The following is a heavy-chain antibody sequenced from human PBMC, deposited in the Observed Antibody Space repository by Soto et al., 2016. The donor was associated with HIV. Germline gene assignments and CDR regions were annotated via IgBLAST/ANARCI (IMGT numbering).Heavy chain of an antibody. D-gene: IGHD5-12*01. Sequence: QVQLVQSGAEVKKPGASVKVSCKASGYTFTSYGISWVRQAPGQGLEWMGWISSYNGNTNYAQKLQGRVTMTRDTSTTTAYMELKSLRSDDTAVYYCARDRNYDIVPTIPDYWGQGTLVTVSS. CDR2: ISSYNGNT. J-gene: IGHJ4*02. CDR3: ARDRNYDIVPTIPDY. V-gene: IGHV1-18*01. CDR1: GYTFTSYG.